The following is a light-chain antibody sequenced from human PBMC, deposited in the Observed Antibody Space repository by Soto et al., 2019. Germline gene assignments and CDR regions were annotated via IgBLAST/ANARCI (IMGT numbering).Light chain of an antibody. CDR1: SSDVGGYNY. Sequence: QSALTQPASVSGSPGQSITISCTGTSSDVGGYNYVSWYQQHPGKAPKLMIYEVTNRPAGVSNRFSGSKSGNMASLTISGLQAEDEADYYCSSFTSSNTVAFGGGTKVTVL. J-gene: IGLJ2*01. CDR2: EVT. V-gene: IGLV2-14*01. CDR3: SSFTSSNTVA.